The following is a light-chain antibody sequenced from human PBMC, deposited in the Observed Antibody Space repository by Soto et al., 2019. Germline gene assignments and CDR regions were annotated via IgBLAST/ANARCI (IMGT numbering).Light chain of an antibody. V-gene: IGKV3-20*01. CDR1: QSVSSRY. Sequence: EIVLTQSPGTLSLSPGERATLSCRASQSVSSRYLAWYQQKPGQALSFLFFRASSRATAIPDRFSGRVSGTDFTLTISRLEPEVFAVYYCQQYGSSSWTFCQGTRWIS. J-gene: IGKJ1*01. CDR2: RAS. CDR3: QQYGSSSWT.